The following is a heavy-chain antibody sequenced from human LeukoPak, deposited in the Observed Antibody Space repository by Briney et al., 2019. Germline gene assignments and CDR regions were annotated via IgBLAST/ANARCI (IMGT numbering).Heavy chain of an antibody. D-gene: IGHD2-2*01. CDR2: ISGSGGST. V-gene: IGHV3-23*01. J-gene: IGHJ6*02. Sequence: PGGSLRLSCAASGFTFSSYAMSWVRQAPGKGLEWVSAISGSGGSTYYADSVKGRFTISRDNSKNTLYLQMNSLRAEDTAVYYCAKDPDIVVVPAAWAPYYYGMDVWGQGTTVTVSS. CDR3: AKDPDIVVVPAAWAPYYYGMDV. CDR1: GFTFSSYA.